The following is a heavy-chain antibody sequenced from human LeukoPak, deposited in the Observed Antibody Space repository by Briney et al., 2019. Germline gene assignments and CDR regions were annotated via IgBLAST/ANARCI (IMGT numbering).Heavy chain of an antibody. J-gene: IGHJ4*02. Sequence: PGGSLRLSCAASGFTFSSYSMNWVRQAPGKGLEWVSAISGSGGSTYYADSVKGRFTISRDNSKNTLYLQMNSLRAEDTAVYYCAKDHPSAVTTSLDDYWGQGTLVTVSS. CDR2: ISGSGGST. D-gene: IGHD4-11*01. CDR3: AKDHPSAVTTSLDDY. V-gene: IGHV3-23*01. CDR1: GFTFSSYS.